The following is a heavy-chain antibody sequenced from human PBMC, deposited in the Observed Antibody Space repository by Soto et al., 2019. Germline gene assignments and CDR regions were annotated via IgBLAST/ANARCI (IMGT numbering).Heavy chain of an antibody. J-gene: IGHJ6*02. D-gene: IGHD3-22*01. CDR2: IIPIFGTA. CDR1: GGTFSSYA. V-gene: IGHV1-69*01. CDR3: ARSRPYYDTHEPYYYGMDV. Sequence: QVQLVQSGXEVXKPGSSXKVSCKASGGTFSSYAIXXXXXXXXQGLEWMGGIIPIFGTANYAQKFQGRVTITADXXXXXXXXXXXXXXXXXXXVYYCARSRPYYDTHEPYYYGMDVWGQGTTVTVSS.